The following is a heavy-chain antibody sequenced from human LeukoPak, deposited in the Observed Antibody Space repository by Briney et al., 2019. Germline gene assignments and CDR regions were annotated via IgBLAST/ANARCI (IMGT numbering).Heavy chain of an antibody. J-gene: IGHJ4*02. CDR3: VSGTIFGVTITDC. D-gene: IGHD3-3*01. Sequence: GRSLRLSCAASGFTVSTIHVSWVRQAPGQGLESVSIIYTGGSAQYAESVKGRFTICRDSSRNTVYLQMNSLRAEDTAVYYCVSGTIFGVTITDCWGQGTLVTVSS. V-gene: IGHV3-53*01. CDR1: GFTVSTIH. CDR2: IYTGGSA.